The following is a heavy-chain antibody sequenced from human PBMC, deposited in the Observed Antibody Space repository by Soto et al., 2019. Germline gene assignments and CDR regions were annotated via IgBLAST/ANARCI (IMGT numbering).Heavy chain of an antibody. CDR2: MNPNSGNT. CDR3: ARGVKYGAYSRWFDP. D-gene: IGHD4-17*01. CDR1: GNTFTSHH. V-gene: IGHV1-8*02. J-gene: IGHJ5*02. Sequence: QVQLVQSGAEVKKPGASVKVSCKASGNTFTSHHINSVRPPPPQGLEYLGWMNPNSGNTAYVQKFQGRVTMTWDTSITTAYMELSGLRSEDTAVYFCARGVKYGAYSRWFDPWGQGTLVTVSS.